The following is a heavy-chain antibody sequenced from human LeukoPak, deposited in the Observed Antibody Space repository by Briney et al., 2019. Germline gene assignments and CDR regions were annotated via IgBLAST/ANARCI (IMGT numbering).Heavy chain of an antibody. CDR3: AKEGYSSSWPTKNPTYYYYYYMDV. CDR1: GFTFSSYA. CDR2: ISSNGGST. J-gene: IGHJ6*03. Sequence: GGSLRLSCAASGFTFSSYAMHWVRQAPGKGLEYVSAISSNGGSTYYANSVKGRFTISRDNSKNTLYLQMGSLRAEDMAVYYCAKEGYSSSWPTKNPTYYYYYYMDVWGKGTTVTVSS. V-gene: IGHV3-64*01. D-gene: IGHD6-13*01.